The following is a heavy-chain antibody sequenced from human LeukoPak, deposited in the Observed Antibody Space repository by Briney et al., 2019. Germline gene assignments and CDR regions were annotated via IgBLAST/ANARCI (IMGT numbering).Heavy chain of an antibody. J-gene: IGHJ4*02. D-gene: IGHD3-22*01. CDR1: GGTFSSYA. CDR2: IIPIFGTA. CDR3: ARSYYYDSSGYSSYFDY. Sequence: ASVKVSCKASGGTFSSYAISWVRQAPGQGLEWMGGIIPIFGTANYAQKLQGRVTMTTDTSTSTAYMELRSQRSDDTAVYYCARSYYYDSSGYSSYFDYWGQGTLVTVSS. V-gene: IGHV1-69*05.